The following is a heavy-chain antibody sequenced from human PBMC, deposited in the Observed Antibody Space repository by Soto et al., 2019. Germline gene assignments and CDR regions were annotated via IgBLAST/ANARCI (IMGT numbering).Heavy chain of an antibody. CDR1: GGTFSRHS. J-gene: IGHJ4*02. CDR2: IIPIFDAT. Sequence: QVQMVQSGAEVKKPGSSARVSCKVSGGTFSRHSISWVRQAPGQGLEWMGGIIPIFDATQYAQKXXXXXXISADESTTSFHMDLSGLRPEDTAIYYCARDLTAVRGSWGQGTLVTVS. CDR3: ARDLTAVRGS. D-gene: IGHD3-10*01. V-gene: IGHV1-69*01.